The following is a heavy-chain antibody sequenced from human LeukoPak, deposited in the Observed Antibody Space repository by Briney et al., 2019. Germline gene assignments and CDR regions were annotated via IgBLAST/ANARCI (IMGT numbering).Heavy chain of an antibody. CDR3: ARDYDS. Sequence: GASVKVSCKASGYTFTGYYIHWVRQAPGQGLEWMGWFNPNSGDTYPAQKFQGRVTVTRDTSISTAYMELSGLRSDDTAVYYCARDYDSWGQGTLVTVSS. J-gene: IGHJ4*02. CDR1: GYTFTGYY. CDR2: FNPNSGDT. V-gene: IGHV1-2*02.